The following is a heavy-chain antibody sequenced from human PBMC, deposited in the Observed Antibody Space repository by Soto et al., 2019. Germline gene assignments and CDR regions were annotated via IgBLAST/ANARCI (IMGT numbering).Heavy chain of an antibody. CDR2: ISGSGGST. CDR1: GFTFSSYA. Sequence: HPGGSLRLSCAASGFTFSSYAMSWVRQAPGKGLEWVSAISGSGGSTYYADSVKGRFTISRDNSKNTLYLQMNSLRAEDTAVYYCAKDLFLGYCSGVSCYSMRSEYFQHWGQGTLVTVSS. V-gene: IGHV3-23*01. J-gene: IGHJ1*01. D-gene: IGHD2-15*01. CDR3: AKDLFLGYCSGVSCYSMRSEYFQH.